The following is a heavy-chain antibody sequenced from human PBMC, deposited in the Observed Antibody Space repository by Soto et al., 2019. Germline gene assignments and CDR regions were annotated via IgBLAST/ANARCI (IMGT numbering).Heavy chain of an antibody. J-gene: IGHJ1*01. CDR1: GGTFSSSA. D-gene: IGHD3-22*01. CDR3: ASRNYYDRIVPSAANEYAKP. V-gene: IGHV1-69*13. CDR2: IIPIFGTA. Sequence: ASVKVSCKASGGTFSSSAISWVRQAPGQGLEWMGGIIPIFGTANYAQKFQGRVTITADESTSTAYMELSSLRSEDTAVYYCASRNYYDRIVPSAANEYAKPWGQATVVSVTS.